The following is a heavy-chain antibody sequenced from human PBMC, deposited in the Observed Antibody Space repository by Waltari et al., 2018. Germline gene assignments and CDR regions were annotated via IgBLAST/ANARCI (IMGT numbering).Heavy chain of an antibody. CDR2: IYHSGST. Sequence: QVQLQESGPGLVTPSETLSLPCAVSGYPISSAYYWGWIRQPPGKGLEWIGSIYHSGSTYYNPSLKSRVTISVDTSKNQFSLKLSSVTAADTAVYYCARDGSLYDSSGYPFDYWGQGTLVTVSS. D-gene: IGHD3-22*01. CDR3: ARDGSLYDSSGYPFDY. V-gene: IGHV4-38-2*02. CDR1: GYPISSAYY. J-gene: IGHJ4*02.